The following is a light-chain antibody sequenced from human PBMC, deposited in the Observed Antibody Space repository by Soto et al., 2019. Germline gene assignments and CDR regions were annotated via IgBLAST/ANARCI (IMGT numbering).Light chain of an antibody. CDR2: TAS. CDR1: QSIRNF. CDR3: QQSFSTPYT. Sequence: IQMTQSPSSLSASVGDRVTIPCRASQSIRNFLNWYQYKPGQAPRLLIYTASALQGGVPARFSGSGSGTDFTLTISSLQPEDFATYYCQQSFSTPYTFGQGTKVDIK. J-gene: IGKJ2*01. V-gene: IGKV1-39*01.